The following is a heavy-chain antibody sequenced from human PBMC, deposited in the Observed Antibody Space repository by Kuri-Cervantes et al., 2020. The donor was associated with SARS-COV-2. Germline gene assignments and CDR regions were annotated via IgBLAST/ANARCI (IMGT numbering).Heavy chain of an antibody. D-gene: IGHD2-2*01. V-gene: IGHV4-59*12. CDR2: IYYSGST. Sequence: SETLSLTCTVSGGSISSYYWSWIRQPPGKGLEWIGYIYYSGSTNYNPSLKSRVTISVDTSKNQFSLKLSSVTAADTAVYYCARDFLVVVPAATYYYYYYMDVWGKGTTVTVSS. J-gene: IGHJ6*03. CDR1: GGSISSYY. CDR3: ARDFLVVVPAATYYYYYYMDV.